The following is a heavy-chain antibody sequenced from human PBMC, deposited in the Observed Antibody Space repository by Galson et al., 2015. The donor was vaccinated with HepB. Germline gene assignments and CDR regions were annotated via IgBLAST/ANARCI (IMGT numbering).Heavy chain of an antibody. V-gene: IGHV3-53*01. CDR2: IYNSGNT. CDR1: GFVVSSQY. CDR3: MRGADY. Sequence: SLRLSCAASGFVVSSQYMAWVRQAPGKGLECVSVIYNSGNTWYIDSVKGRFTISSDNSKNTVSLQMNNLRAEDTAVYFCMRGADYWGQGTLVTVSS. J-gene: IGHJ4*02.